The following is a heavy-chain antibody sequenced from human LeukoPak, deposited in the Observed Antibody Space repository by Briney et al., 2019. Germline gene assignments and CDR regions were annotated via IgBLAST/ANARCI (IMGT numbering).Heavy chain of an antibody. V-gene: IGHV4-39*07. Sequence: SETLSLTCTVSGGSISSSSYYWGWIRQPPGKGLEWIGSIYYSGSTYYNPSLKSRVTISVDTSKNQFSLKLSSVTAAVTAVYYCARGVNYFDYWGQGTLVTVSS. D-gene: IGHD3-16*02. J-gene: IGHJ4*02. CDR2: IYYSGST. CDR3: ARGVNYFDY. CDR1: GGSISSSSYY.